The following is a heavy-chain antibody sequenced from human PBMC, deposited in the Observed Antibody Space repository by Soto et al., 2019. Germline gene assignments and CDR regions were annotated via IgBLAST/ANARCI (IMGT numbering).Heavy chain of an antibody. D-gene: IGHD6-19*01. CDR1: GLIFSDYH. Sequence: PGGSLRLSCAASGLIFSDYHMDWVRQAPGKGLEWVGRIRREATSYTTEYAASVKGRFTISRDDSKNSLYLQMNSLKSEDTAVYYCAMLGGWSGGSSGMDVWGQGTTVTVSS. CDR2: IRREATSYTT. V-gene: IGHV3-72*01. CDR3: AMLGGWSGGSSGMDV. J-gene: IGHJ6*02.